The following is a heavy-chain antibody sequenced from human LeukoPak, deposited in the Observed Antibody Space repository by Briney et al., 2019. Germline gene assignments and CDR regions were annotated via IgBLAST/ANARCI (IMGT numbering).Heavy chain of an antibody. CDR3: ARDDALVATGSFDY. CDR2: INDYNGNT. D-gene: IGHD5-12*01. V-gene: IGHV1-18*01. J-gene: IGHJ4*02. CDR1: GYTFSSYG. Sequence: ASVKVSCKASGYTFSSYGINWVRQAPGHGLERMGWINDYNGNTNYAQKLQGRVTMTTDTSTSTAYMELRSLRSDDTAVYYCARDDALVATGSFDYWGQGTLVTVSS.